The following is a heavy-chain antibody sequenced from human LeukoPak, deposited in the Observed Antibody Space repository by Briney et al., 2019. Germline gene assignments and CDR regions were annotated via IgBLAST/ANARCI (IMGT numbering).Heavy chain of an antibody. D-gene: IGHD6-13*01. Sequence: GASVKVSCKASGYTFTSYGISWVRQAPGQGLEWVGWISAYNGNTNYAQKLQGRVTMTTDTSTSTAYMELRSLRSDDTAVYYCARGKTGYSSIPLYYYYYYYMDVWGKGTTVTVSS. CDR1: GYTFTSYG. CDR3: ARGKTGYSSIPLYYYYYYYMDV. V-gene: IGHV1-18*01. CDR2: ISAYNGNT. J-gene: IGHJ6*03.